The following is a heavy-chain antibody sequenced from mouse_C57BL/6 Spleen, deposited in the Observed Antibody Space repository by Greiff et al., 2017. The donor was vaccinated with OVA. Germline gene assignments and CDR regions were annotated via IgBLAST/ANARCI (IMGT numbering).Heavy chain of an antibody. Sequence: EVMLVESEGGLVQPGSSMKLSCTASGFTFSDYYMAWVRQVPEKGLEWVANINYDGSSTYYLDSLKSRFIISRDNAKNILYLQMSSLKSEDTATYYCARDQGDGYPYWYFDVWGTGTTVTVSS. D-gene: IGHD2-3*01. CDR1: GFTFSDYY. J-gene: IGHJ1*03. V-gene: IGHV5-16*01. CDR3: ARDQGDGYPYWYFDV. CDR2: INYDGSST.